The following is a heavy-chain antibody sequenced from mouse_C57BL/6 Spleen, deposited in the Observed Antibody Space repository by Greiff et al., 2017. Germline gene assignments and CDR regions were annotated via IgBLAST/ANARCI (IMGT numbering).Heavy chain of an antibody. D-gene: IGHD1-1*01. Sequence: VQLQQPGAELVKPGASVKLSCKASGYTFTSYWMHWVQQRPGQGLEWIGMIHPNSGSTNYNEKFKSKATLTVDKSSSTAYMQLSSLTSEDSAVYYSARDGDYGSSYWYFGVWGTGTTVTVSS. CDR1: GYTFTSYW. V-gene: IGHV1-64*01. CDR2: IHPNSGST. CDR3: ARDGDYGSSYWYFGV. J-gene: IGHJ1*03.